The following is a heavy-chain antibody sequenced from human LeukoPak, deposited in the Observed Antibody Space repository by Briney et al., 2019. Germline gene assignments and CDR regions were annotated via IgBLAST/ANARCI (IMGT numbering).Heavy chain of an antibody. CDR3: ARAKSKNMVRGLMRRESRYYFDY. J-gene: IGHJ4*02. V-gene: IGHV3-48*03. CDR2: ISSSGSTI. CDR1: GFTFSSYE. Sequence: GGSLRLSCAASGFTFSSYEMNRVRQAPGKGLEWVSYISSSGSTIYYADSVKGRFTISRDNSKSTLYIQMNSLRAEDTAVYYCARAKSKNMVRGLMRRESRYYFDYWGQGTLVTVSS. D-gene: IGHD3-10*01.